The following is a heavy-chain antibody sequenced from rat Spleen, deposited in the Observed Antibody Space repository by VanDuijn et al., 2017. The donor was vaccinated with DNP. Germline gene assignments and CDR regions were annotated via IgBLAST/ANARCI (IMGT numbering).Heavy chain of an antibody. J-gene: IGHJ1*01. D-gene: IGHD3-1*01. CDR3: ARGSTSIYWYFDF. V-gene: IGHV5-25*01. CDR2: INTSGGST. Sequence: EVQLVESGGGLVQPGRSLKLSCAASGFTFSNYDMAWVRQAPTKGLEWVASINTSGGSTYYRDSVKGRFTVSRDNAKSTLYLQMDSLRSEDTATYYCARGSTSIYWYFDFWGPGTMVTVSS. CDR1: GFTFSNYD.